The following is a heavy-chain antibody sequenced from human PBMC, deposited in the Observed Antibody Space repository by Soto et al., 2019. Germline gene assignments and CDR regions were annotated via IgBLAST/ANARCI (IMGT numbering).Heavy chain of an antibody. CDR3: AKDGASGSYPPYYYFGMDV. CDR2: ISGSGGNA. CDR1: GFTFSSYA. Sequence: QPGGSLRLSWAASGFTFSSYAMSWVRQAPGKGLEWVSTISGSGGNAYYADSVKGRFSISRDNSKNTLRLQMNSLRADETAVYYCAKDGASGSYPPYYYFGMDVWGQGTTVTVSS. V-gene: IGHV3-23*01. J-gene: IGHJ6*02. D-gene: IGHD1-26*01.